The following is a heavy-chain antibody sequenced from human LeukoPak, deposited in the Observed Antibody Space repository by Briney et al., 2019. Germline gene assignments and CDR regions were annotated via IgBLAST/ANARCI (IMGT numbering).Heavy chain of an antibody. CDR1: GYSISSGYY. CDR2: IYHSGST. CDR3: ARDRMPSSYRGLDP. D-gene: IGHD3-10*01. J-gene: IGHJ5*02. Sequence: PSETLSLTCTVSGYSISSGYYWGWIRQPPGKGLEWIGSIYHSGSTYYNPSLKSRVTISVDTSKNQFSLKLSSVTAADTAVYYCARDRMPSSYRGLDPWGQGTLVIVSS. V-gene: IGHV4-38-2*02.